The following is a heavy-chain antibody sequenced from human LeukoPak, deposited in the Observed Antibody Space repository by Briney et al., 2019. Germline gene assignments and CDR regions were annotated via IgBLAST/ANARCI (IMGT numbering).Heavy chain of an antibody. CDR2: IKQDGSEK. D-gene: IGHD6-6*01. CDR1: GFTFSTYW. V-gene: IGHV3-7*01. Sequence: GGSLRLSCSASGFTFSTYWMSWVRQAPGKGLEWVANIKQDGSEKYYVDSVKGRFTISRDNAKKSLYLQMDSLRAEDTAVYYCARETSSLTPYWGQGTLVTVSS. J-gene: IGHJ4*02. CDR3: ARETSSLTPY.